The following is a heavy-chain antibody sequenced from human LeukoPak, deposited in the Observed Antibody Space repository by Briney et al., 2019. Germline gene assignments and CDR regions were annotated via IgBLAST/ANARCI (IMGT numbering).Heavy chain of an antibody. CDR3: ASARSGITMIVVARY. CDR2: ISGSGGST. J-gene: IGHJ4*02. CDR1: GFTFSSYD. D-gene: IGHD3-22*01. V-gene: IGHV3-23*01. Sequence: GGSLRLSCAASGFTFSSYDMSWVRQAPGKGLEWVSAISGSGGSTYYADSVKGRFTISRDNSKNTLYLQMNSLRAEDTAVYYCASARSGITMIVVARYWGQGTLVTVSS.